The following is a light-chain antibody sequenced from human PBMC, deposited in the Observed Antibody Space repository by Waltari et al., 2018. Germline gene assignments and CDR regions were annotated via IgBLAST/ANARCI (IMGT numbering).Light chain of an antibody. Sequence: QSALTQPASVSGSPGQSIPIPCTGTTSDVGNYNLVSWYQQHPGKAPTLIIYEDRKRPSGVSNRFSGSKSGYTASLTISGLQPEDEAEYHCSSYANTNTFVFGTGTKVTVL. CDR3: SSYANTNTFV. J-gene: IGLJ1*01. V-gene: IGLV2-23*01. CDR1: TSDVGNYNL. CDR2: EDR.